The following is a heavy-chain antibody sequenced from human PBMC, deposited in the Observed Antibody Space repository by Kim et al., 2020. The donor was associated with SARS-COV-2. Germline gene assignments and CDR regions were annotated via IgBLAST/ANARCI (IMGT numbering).Heavy chain of an antibody. CDR1: GFSSSSNW. CDR2: IHPDGFEK. CDR3: ETDTISTRGY. D-gene: IGHD3-3*02. V-gene: IGHV3-7*01. Sequence: GGSLRLSCVASGFSSSSNWLSSARQAPEKGLECVANIHPDGFEKYYLDSVTGRLTISRVNAKNSLYLQMNSLRAEDTAVYYWETDTISTRGYWGQGTLVTVSS. J-gene: IGHJ4*02.